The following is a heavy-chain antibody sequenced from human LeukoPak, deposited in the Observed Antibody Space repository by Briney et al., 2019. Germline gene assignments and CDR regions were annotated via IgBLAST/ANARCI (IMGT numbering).Heavy chain of an antibody. D-gene: IGHD1-26*01. CDR3: ARDSFSGSSLGY. CDR2: INWDGGST. J-gene: IGHJ4*02. Sequence: GGSLRLSCAASGFTFDEYGMSWVRQAPGKGLEWVSSINWDGGSTAYADSVQGRFTIPRDNAKNSLHLQIKSLRAEDTALYYCARDSFSGSSLGYWGRGTLVTVSS. V-gene: IGHV3-20*04. CDR1: GFTFDEYG.